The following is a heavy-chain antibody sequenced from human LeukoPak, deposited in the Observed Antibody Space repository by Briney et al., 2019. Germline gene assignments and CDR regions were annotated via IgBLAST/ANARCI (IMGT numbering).Heavy chain of an antibody. CDR3: ARKGTTGAFDI. D-gene: IGHD1-1*01. CDR1: GFTFSSYD. J-gene: IGHJ3*02. CDR2: IGTAGDT. V-gene: IGHV3-13*04. Sequence: GGSLRLSCAASGFTFSSYDMHWVRQATGKGLEWVSAIGTAGDTYYPGSVKGRFTISREKAKNSLYLQMNSLRAGDTAVYYCARKGTTGAFDIWGQGTMVTVSS.